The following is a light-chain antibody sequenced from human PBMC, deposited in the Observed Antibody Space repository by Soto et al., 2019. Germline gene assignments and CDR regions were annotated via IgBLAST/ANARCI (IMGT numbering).Light chain of an antibody. CDR1: QSIDNY. V-gene: IGKV1-39*01. CDR3: QQSFTIPYT. Sequence: DIQMTQSPSSLSASVGDRVTITCRASQSIDNYVNWYQQKAGNAPKLLIYSASSLQRGVPSRVSGSGSGTDFTLTISDLQPQDFATYYCQQSFTIPYTFGQGTKLEIK. J-gene: IGKJ2*01. CDR2: SAS.